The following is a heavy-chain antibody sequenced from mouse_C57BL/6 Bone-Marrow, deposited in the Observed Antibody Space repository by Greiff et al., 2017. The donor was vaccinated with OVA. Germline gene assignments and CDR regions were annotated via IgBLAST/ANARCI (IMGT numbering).Heavy chain of an antibody. Sequence: VQLQQPWAELVRPGTSVKLSCKASGYTFTNYWMHWVKQRPGQGLEWIGVIAPSDSYINYNQKFKGRATLTVDTSSSTAYMHLSSLTSEDSAVYYCAHYGSRLYLHYWGQGTSLTVSS. CDR1: GYTFTNYW. CDR3: AHYGSRLYLHY. D-gene: IGHD1-1*01. CDR2: IAPSDSYI. J-gene: IGHJ2*02. V-gene: IGHV1-59*01.